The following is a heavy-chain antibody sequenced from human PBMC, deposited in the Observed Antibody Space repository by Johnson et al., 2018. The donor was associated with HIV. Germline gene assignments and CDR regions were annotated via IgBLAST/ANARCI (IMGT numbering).Heavy chain of an antibody. CDR1: GFTFSSYA. CDR3: AKDLSSSLGPGAFDI. V-gene: IGHV3-48*03. Sequence: MLLVESGGGVVQPGRSLRLSCAASGFTFSSYAIHWVRQAPGKGLTWVSYIRSSGSTIYYADPVQGRFTIARDNATNSLYLQMNSLRAEDPAVYYCAKDLSSSLGPGAFDIWGQGTMVTVSS. D-gene: IGHD6-13*01. CDR2: IRSSGSTI. J-gene: IGHJ3*02.